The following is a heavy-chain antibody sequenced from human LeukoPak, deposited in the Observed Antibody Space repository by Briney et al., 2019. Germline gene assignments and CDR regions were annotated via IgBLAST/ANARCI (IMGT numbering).Heavy chain of an antibody. CDR1: GLTFRNYA. D-gene: IGHD2-15*01. CDR3: AKRRPCSGDTCYGMDV. J-gene: IGHJ6*02. CDR2: LSASGDTT. Sequence: PGGSLRLSCAASGLTFRNYAMHWVRQAPGKGLEWVSVLSASGDTTLYADSVKGRFTISTDDSRKTLYLQMNSLRAEDTAVYYCAKRRPCSGDTCYGMDVWGQGTTVTVSS. V-gene: IGHV3-23*01.